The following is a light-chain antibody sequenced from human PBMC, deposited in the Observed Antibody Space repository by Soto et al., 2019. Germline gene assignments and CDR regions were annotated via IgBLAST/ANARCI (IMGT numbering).Light chain of an antibody. CDR2: GAS. V-gene: IGKV3-15*01. CDR1: QSVSSN. J-gene: IGKJ1*01. Sequence: EIVMTQSGATLSVSPGERATLSCRASQSVSSNLAWYQQKPGQAPRLLIYGASTRATGIPARFSGSGSGTEFTLTISSLQSEDFALYYCHQRQSWPRTFGQGTKVDIK. CDR3: HQRQSWPRT.